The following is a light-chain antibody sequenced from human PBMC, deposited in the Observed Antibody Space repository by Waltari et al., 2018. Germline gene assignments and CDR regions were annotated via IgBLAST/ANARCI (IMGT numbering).Light chain of an antibody. Sequence: QSVLTQPPSASGTPGQRVTISCSGSSSNIGSNTVNWYQQLPGTAPKLLIYSNTQGPSGVPARFSGSKSGTSASLAISGLQSEDEADYYCAAWDDSLNGRVFGGGTKLTVL. CDR3: AAWDDSLNGRV. CDR1: SSNIGSNT. J-gene: IGLJ2*01. V-gene: IGLV1-44*01. CDR2: SNT.